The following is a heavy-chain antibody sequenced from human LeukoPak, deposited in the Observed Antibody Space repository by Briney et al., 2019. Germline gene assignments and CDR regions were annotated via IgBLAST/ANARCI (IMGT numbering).Heavy chain of an antibody. J-gene: IGHJ3*02. CDR3: ARAYGYCSSTSCYTFDAFDI. D-gene: IGHD2-2*02. CDR2: IIPIFGTA. V-gene: IGHV1-69*13. Sequence: GASVKVSCKASGGTFSSYAISWVRQAPGQGLEWMGGIIPIFGTANYAQKFQGRVTITADESTSTAYMELSSLRSEDTAVYYCARAYGYCSSTSCYTFDAFDIWGQGTMVTVSS. CDR1: GGTFSSYA.